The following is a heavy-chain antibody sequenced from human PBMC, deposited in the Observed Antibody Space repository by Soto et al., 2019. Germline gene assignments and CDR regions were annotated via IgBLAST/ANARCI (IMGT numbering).Heavy chain of an antibody. CDR2: ISAGGNTN. Sequence: QVQLVESGGGVVQPGTSMRLACAASGFTLSNIGMQWVRQAPDKGLLWVAVISAGGNTNYYADSVKGRFTISRENSKNTLFLQMNSLRTEDTSVYYCAKESVNERYAAYFDHWGQGTLVTVSA. CDR3: AKESVNERYAAYFDH. V-gene: IGHV3-30*18. D-gene: IGHD6-25*01. CDR1: GFTLSNIG. J-gene: IGHJ4*02.